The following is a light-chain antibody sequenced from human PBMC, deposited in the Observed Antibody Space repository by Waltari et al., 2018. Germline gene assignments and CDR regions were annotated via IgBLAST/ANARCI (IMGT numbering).Light chain of an antibody. CDR1: QRVSCSY. J-gene: IGKJ2*01. CDR2: GAS. V-gene: IGKV3-20*01. Sequence: EVVLTQSPGTLSLSPVERATLSCMASQRVSCSYFAWYQQKPGQAPRLLIYGASSMATGIPDRFSGSGSGTDFTLTISRLEPEDVAVYHCQQYGSSPRTFGQGNKREIK. CDR3: QQYGSSPRT.